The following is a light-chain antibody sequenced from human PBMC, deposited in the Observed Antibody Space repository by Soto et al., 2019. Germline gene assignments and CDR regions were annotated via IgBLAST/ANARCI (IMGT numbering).Light chain of an antibody. CDR1: SSDVGGYNY. J-gene: IGLJ1*01. Sequence: LTQPASVSGSPGQSITISCTGTSSDVGGYNYVSWYQQHPGKAPKLMIYEVSNRPSGVSNRFSGSKSGNTASLTISGLQAEDEADYYCSSYTSSSTKVFGTGTKLTVL. CDR2: EVS. CDR3: SSYTSSSTKV. V-gene: IGLV2-14*01.